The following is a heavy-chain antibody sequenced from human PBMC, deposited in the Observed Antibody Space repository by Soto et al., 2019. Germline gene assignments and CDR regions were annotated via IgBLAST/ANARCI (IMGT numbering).Heavy chain of an antibody. D-gene: IGHD3-10*01. J-gene: IGHJ6*02. V-gene: IGHV2-5*02. CDR3: AHSRSMVRGVSVYSYYYCMDV. CDR2: IYWDDDT. Sequence: QITLKESGPTLVKPTQTLTLTCTFSGFSLSTSGVGVGWIRQPPGKALEWLALIYWDDDTPYSPSLKSRLTITKDTSKNLVVRTMTNMDPVDTATYYCAHSRSMVRGVSVYSYYYCMDVWGQGTTVTVSS. CDR1: GFSLSTSGVG.